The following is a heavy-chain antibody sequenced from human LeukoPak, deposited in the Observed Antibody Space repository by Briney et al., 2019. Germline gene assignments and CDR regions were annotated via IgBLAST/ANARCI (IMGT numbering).Heavy chain of an antibody. D-gene: IGHD3-10*02. J-gene: IGHJ4*02. CDR2: ISSSGSTI. CDR3: ARVAYSVPDY. V-gene: IGHV3-48*01. Sequence: GGSLRLSCAASGFTFSSYNMNWVRQAPGKGLEWLSYISSSGSTIYYADSVKGRFTISRDNGKNTLYLQMNSLRAEDTAVYYCARVAYSVPDYWGQGTLVTVSS. CDR1: GFTFSSYN.